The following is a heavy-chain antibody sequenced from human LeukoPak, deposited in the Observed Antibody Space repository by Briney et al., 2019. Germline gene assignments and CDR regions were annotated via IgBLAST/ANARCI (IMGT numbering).Heavy chain of an antibody. CDR2: ISADGGST. CDR1: GLTFHDYA. CDR3: AKESGKFDY. V-gene: IGHV3-43*02. J-gene: IGHJ4*02. Sequence: GGSLRLSCVASGLTFHDYAMHWVRQAPGKGLEWVSLISADGGSTFYADSVRGRFSITRDDSKNSLYLQMNSLRTEDTAMYYCAKESGKFDYWGQGTLVAVSS.